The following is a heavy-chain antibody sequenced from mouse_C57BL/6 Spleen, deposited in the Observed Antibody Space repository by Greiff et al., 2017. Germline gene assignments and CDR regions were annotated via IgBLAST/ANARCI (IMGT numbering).Heavy chain of an antibody. Sequence: VQLKESGGGLVKPGGSLKLSCAASGFTFSDYGMHWVRQAPEKGLEWVAYISSGSSTIYYADTVKGRFTISRDNAKNTLFLQMTSLRSEDTAMYYCARREIYYGNYGYFDVWGTGTTVTVSS. CDR3: ARREIYYGNYGYFDV. CDR1: GFTFSDYG. CDR2: ISSGSSTI. J-gene: IGHJ1*03. V-gene: IGHV5-17*01. D-gene: IGHD2-1*01.